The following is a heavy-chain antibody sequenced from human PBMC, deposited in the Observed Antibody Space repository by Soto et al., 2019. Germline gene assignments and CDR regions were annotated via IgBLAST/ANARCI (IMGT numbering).Heavy chain of an antibody. V-gene: IGHV3-30*03. J-gene: IGHJ4*02. CDR2: ISYDGSNK. D-gene: IGHD2-15*01. CDR1: GFPFSSYG. CDR3: AGGPYYFDS. Sequence: QVQLVESGGGVVQPGRSLRLSCAASGFPFSSYGMHWVRQAPGKGLEWVAHISYDGSNKHYTDSVKGRFTISRDNSKNMLYLQLSSLRGEDTAVYYCAGGPYYFDSCGQGTRVSVSS.